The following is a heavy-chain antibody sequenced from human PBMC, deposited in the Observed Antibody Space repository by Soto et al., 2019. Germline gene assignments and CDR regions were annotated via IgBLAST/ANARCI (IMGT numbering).Heavy chain of an antibody. V-gene: IGHV4-59*01. CDR3: ARVHILEWLLYWFDP. J-gene: IGHJ5*02. CDR1: GGSISSYY. Sequence: SETLSLTCTVSGGSISSYYWSWIRQPPGKGLEWIGYIYYSGSTNYNPSLKSRVTISVDTSKNQFSLKLSSVTAADTAVYYCARVHILEWLLYWFDPWGQGTLVT. CDR2: IYYSGST. D-gene: IGHD3-3*01.